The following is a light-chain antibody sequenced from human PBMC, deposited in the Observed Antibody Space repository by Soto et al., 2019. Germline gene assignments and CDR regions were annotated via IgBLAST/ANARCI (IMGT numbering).Light chain of an antibody. Sequence: EIVSTQSPGTLSLTPGERATVPCRASQSVRNNLAWYQQKPGQAPRLLIYDASTRATGIPARVSGSGSGTDFTLTISSLEPEDFAVYYCQQRNHWPWTVGRGTKVDI. J-gene: IGKJ1*01. V-gene: IGKV3-11*01. CDR3: QQRNHWPWT. CDR1: QSVRNN. CDR2: DAS.